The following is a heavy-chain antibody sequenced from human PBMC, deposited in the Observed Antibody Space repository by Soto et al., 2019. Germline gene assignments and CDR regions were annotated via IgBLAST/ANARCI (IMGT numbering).Heavy chain of an antibody. CDR3: ARGLIYDSSGYYFDY. CDR1: GYTFTSYY. Sequence: ASVKVSCKASGYTFTSYYMHWVRQAPGQGLEWMGIINPSGGSTRYAQKFQGRVTMTRDTSTSTVYMELSSLRSEDTAVNYCARGLIYDSSGYYFDYWGQGTLVTSPQ. J-gene: IGHJ4*02. CDR2: INPSGGST. D-gene: IGHD3-22*01. V-gene: IGHV1-46*01.